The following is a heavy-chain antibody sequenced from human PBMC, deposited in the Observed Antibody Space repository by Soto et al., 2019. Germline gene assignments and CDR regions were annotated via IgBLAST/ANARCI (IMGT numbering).Heavy chain of an antibody. Sequence: QVQLVESGGGVVQPGRSLRLSCAASGFTFSSYGMHWVRQAPGKGLEWLAVIWYDGSNKYYADSVKGRFTISRDNSKNTLYLQMNSLRAEDTAVYYCARDNLPRDYALGMDVWGQGTTVTVSS. CDR1: GFTFSSYG. J-gene: IGHJ6*02. D-gene: IGHD4-17*01. CDR2: IWYDGSNK. V-gene: IGHV3-33*01. CDR3: ARDNLPRDYALGMDV.